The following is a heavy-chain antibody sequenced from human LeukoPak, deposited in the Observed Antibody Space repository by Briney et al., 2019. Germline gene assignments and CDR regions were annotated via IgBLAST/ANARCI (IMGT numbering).Heavy chain of an antibody. CDR2: IIPIFGTA. CDR3: ARAGVVEYSSSWYGS. V-gene: IGHV1-69*13. D-gene: IGHD6-13*01. CDR1: GGTFSSYA. J-gene: IGHJ4*02. Sequence: SVKVPCKASGGTFSSYAISWVRQAPGQGLEWMGGIIPIFGTANYAQKFQGRVTITADESTSTAYMELSSLRSEDTAVYYCARAGVVEYSSSWYGSWGQGTLVTVSS.